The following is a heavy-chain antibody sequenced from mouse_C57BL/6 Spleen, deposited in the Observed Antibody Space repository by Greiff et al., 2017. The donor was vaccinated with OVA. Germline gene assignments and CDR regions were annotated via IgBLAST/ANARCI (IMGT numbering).Heavy chain of an antibody. V-gene: IGHV1-62-2*01. Sequence: VMLVESGAELVKPGASVKLSCKASGYTFTEYTIHWVKQRSGQGLEWIGWFYPGSGSIKYNEKFKDKATLTADKSSSTVYMELSRMTSEDSAVYFCARHEEYYSSYVWYFDVWGTGTTVTVSS. D-gene: IGHD2-5*01. CDR2: FYPGSGSI. J-gene: IGHJ1*03. CDR3: ARHEEYYSSYVWYFDV. CDR1: GYTFTEYT.